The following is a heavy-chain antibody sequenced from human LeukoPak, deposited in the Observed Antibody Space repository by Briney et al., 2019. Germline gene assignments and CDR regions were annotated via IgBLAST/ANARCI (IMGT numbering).Heavy chain of an antibody. J-gene: IGHJ4*02. CDR3: ARGHIGAYDYVWGSYRRDYFVY. CDR1: GGSFSGYY. Sequence: PSETLSLTCAVYGGSFSGYYWSWIRQPPGKGLEWIGEINHSGSTNYNPSLKSRVTISVDTSKNQFSLKLSSVTAADTAVYYCARGHIGAYDYVWGSYRRDYFVYWGQGTLVTVSS. D-gene: IGHD3-16*02. CDR2: INHSGST. V-gene: IGHV4-34*01.